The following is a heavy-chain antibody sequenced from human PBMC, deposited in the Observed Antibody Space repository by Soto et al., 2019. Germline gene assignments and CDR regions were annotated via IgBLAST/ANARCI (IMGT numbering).Heavy chain of an antibody. J-gene: IGHJ5*02. CDR2: IGSDGTNI. CDR1: GFIFSSNW. CDR3: VRGAPFDL. V-gene: IGHV3-74*01. Sequence: GGSLRLSCAASGFIFSSNWMHWVRQAPGKGPEWVSRIGSDGTNIAYADSVKGRFIISRDNAKNTLYLEMNSLRAEDTAVYSCVRGAPFDLWAQGTLVTVSS.